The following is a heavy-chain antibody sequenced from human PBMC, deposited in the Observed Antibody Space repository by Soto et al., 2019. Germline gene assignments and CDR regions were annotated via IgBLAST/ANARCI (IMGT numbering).Heavy chain of an antibody. CDR2: IWYDGSNK. V-gene: IGHV3-33*01. J-gene: IGHJ6*02. D-gene: IGHD4-4*01. Sequence: GALRLSCAASGFTFSSYGMHWVRQAPGKGLEWVAVIWYDGSNKYYADSVKGRFTISRDNSKNTLYLQMNSLRAEDTAVYYCAREDIPSATTVTTWAPYYYYGMDVWGQGTTVTVSS. CDR1: GFTFSSYG. CDR3: AREDIPSATTVTTWAPYYYYGMDV.